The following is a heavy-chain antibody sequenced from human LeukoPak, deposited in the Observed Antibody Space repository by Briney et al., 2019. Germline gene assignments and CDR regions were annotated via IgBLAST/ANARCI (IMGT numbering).Heavy chain of an antibody. D-gene: IGHD2-2*01. J-gene: IGHJ4*02. CDR3: AKDLLGYCSSTSCQSSNFDY. CDR2: ISGSGGST. CDR1: GFTFSSHA. Sequence: GGSLRLSCAASGFTFSSHAMSWVRQAPGKGLEWVSAISGSGGSTYYADSVKGRFTISRGNSKNTLYLQMNSLRAEDTAVYYCAKDLLGYCSSTSCQSSNFDYWGQGTLVTVSS. V-gene: IGHV3-23*01.